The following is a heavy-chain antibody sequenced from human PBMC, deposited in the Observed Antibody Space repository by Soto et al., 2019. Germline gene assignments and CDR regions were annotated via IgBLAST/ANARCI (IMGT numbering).Heavy chain of an antibody. Sequence: PGGSLRLSCAASRFTFSSRAMNWVRQAPGKGLEWVSGISDSGRYTYYADSVKGRFTISRDNSKNTLYLQMNSLRAEDTAVYFCAREAKGRTVTKLFDYWGQGSLVTVSS. CDR2: ISDSGRYT. D-gene: IGHD4-17*01. J-gene: IGHJ4*02. CDR1: RFTFSSRA. CDR3: AREAKGRTVTKLFDY. V-gene: IGHV3-23*01.